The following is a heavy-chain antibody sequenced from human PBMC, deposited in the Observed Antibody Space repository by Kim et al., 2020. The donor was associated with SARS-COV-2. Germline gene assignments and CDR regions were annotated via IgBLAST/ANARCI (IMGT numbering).Heavy chain of an antibody. CDR1: GFSFSTYW. CDR2: IKEDGSEK. Sequence: GGSLRLSCAASGFSFSTYWMTWVRQAPGKGREWVANIKEDGSEKYYVDSVKGRFTISRDNAKNSLYLHMNSLRAEDTAVYSCARNRIDYWGQGTLVTVSS. V-gene: IGHV3-7*01. J-gene: IGHJ4*02. CDR3: ARNRIDY.